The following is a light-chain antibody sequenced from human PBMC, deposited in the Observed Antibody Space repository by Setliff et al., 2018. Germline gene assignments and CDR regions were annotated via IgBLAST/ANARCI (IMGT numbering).Light chain of an antibody. Sequence: QSALTQPASVSGSPGQSITISCTGTSSDVGGYNSVSWYQQHPGKAPKLMIYDVSNRPSGVSNRFSGSKSGNTASLTISGLQAEDEADYYCSSYTSSSIFYVFG. CDR1: SSDVGGYNS. CDR3: SSYTSSSIFYV. CDR2: DVS. J-gene: IGLJ1*01. V-gene: IGLV2-14*03.